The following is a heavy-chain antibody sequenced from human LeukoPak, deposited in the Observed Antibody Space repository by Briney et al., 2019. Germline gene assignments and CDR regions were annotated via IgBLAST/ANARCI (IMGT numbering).Heavy chain of an antibody. D-gene: IGHD4-11*01. CDR3: ARDNYYSNYQHNFDY. CDR2: IYSGGST. CDR1: GFTVSNNY. J-gene: IGHJ4*02. Sequence: PGGSLRLSCAASGFTVSNNYMTWVRQAPGKGLEWVSVIYSGGSTYYADSVKGRFTISRDNSKNTLYLQMNSLRAEDTAVYYCARDNYYSNYQHNFDYWGQGTLVTVSS. V-gene: IGHV3-66*01.